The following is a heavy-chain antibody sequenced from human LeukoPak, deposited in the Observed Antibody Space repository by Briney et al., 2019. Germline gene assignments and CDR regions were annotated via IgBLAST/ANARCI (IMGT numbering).Heavy chain of an antibody. D-gene: IGHD3-3*01. CDR1: GGTFGSYA. CDR2: IIPIFGTA. CDR3: ARALNPYYDFWSGYGDMSLDAFDI. V-gene: IGHV1-69*06. J-gene: IGHJ3*02. Sequence: ASVKVSCKASGGTFGSYAISWVRQAPGQGLEWMGGIIPIFGTANYAQKFQGRVTITADKSTSTAYMELSSLRSEDTAVYYCARALNPYYDFWSGYGDMSLDAFDIWGQGTMVTVSS.